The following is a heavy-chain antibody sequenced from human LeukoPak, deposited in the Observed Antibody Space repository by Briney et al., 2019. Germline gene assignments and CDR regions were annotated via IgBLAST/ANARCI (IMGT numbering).Heavy chain of an antibody. CDR3: ARDRVTMVRGVISLLDY. Sequence: ASVKVSCKAFGYTFTSNYMHWVRQAPGQGPEWMGVISPSGGSTTYAQKFQGRVTLTRDMSTSTDYLELSSLRSEDTAVYYCARDRVTMVRGVISLLDYWGQGTLVTVSS. V-gene: IGHV1-46*01. J-gene: IGHJ4*02. CDR2: ISPSGGST. D-gene: IGHD3-10*01. CDR1: GYTFTSNY.